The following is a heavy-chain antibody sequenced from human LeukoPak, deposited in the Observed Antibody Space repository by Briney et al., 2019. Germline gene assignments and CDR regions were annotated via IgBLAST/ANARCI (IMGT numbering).Heavy chain of an antibody. CDR3: AGDLGIVVVPALLYDY. CDR2: ISAYNGNT. J-gene: IGHJ4*02. V-gene: IGHV1-18*01. D-gene: IGHD2-2*03. CDR1: GYTFTSYG. Sequence: ASVKVSCKASGYTFTSYGISWVRQAPGQGLEWMGWISAYNGNTNYAQKLQGRVTMTTDTSTSIAYMELRSLRSDDTAVYYCAGDLGIVVVPALLYDYWGQGTLVTVSS.